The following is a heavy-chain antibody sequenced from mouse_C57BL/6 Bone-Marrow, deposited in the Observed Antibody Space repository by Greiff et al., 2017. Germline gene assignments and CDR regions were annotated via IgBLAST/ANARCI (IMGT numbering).Heavy chain of an antibody. CDR1: GYTFTSYW. CDR3: ARRPWFAY. J-gene: IGHJ3*01. Sequence: VQLQQPGAELVKPGASVKLSCKASGYTFTSYWIHWVKQRTGQGLEWIGEIYPRSGNTYYNEKFKGKATLTADKSSSTAYMELRSLTSEDSAVYFCARRPWFAYWGQGTLVTVSA. V-gene: IGHV1-81*01. CDR2: IYPRSGNT.